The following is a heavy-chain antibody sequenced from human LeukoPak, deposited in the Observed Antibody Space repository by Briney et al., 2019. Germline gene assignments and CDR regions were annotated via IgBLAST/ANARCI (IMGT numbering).Heavy chain of an antibody. Sequence: SETLSLTCTVSGGSISSYYWSWIRQSPGKGVEWIGYFYYRGSSTYNPSLKSRVTISGDTSKNEFSLRLSSVTAADTAVYYCARSGYCGGGICYSGLFDYWGPGTLVTVSS. CDR3: ARSGYCGGGICYSGLFDY. J-gene: IGHJ4*02. D-gene: IGHD2-15*01. CDR2: FYYRGSS. V-gene: IGHV4-59*01. CDR1: GGSISSYY.